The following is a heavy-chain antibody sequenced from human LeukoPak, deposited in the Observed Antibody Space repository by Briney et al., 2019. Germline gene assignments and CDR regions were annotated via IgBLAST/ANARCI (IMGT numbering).Heavy chain of an antibody. D-gene: IGHD3-10*01. Sequence: GGSLRLSCAASGFTFSNYRMNWARQAPGKGLEWVSSISSTGSHIYYADSVKGRFTISRDNAKNSLYLQMNSLRADDTAVYYCARAPSIFGGDFGYWGQGTLVTVSS. CDR1: GFTFSNYR. J-gene: IGHJ4*02. CDR3: ARAPSIFGGDFGY. V-gene: IGHV3-21*01. CDR2: ISSTGSHI.